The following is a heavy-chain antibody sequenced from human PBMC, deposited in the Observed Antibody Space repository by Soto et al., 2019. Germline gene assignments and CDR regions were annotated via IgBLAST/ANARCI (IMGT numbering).Heavy chain of an antibody. CDR2: ISYDGSNK. Sequence: GGALRLSCAASGFTVSSYAMHWVRQAPGKGLEWVAVISYDGSNKYYADSVKGRFTISRDNSKNTLYLQMNSLRAEDTAVYYCARDFTYGSGSYPYYYYYYGMDVWGEGTTVTVS. CDR1: GFTVSSYA. CDR3: ARDFTYGSGSYPYYYYYYGMDV. J-gene: IGHJ6*02. D-gene: IGHD3-10*01. V-gene: IGHV3-30-3*01.